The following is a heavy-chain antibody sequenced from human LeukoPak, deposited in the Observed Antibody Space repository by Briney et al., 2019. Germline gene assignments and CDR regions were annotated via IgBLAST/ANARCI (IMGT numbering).Heavy chain of an antibody. D-gene: IGHD3-16*01. J-gene: IGHJ4*02. CDR1: GDSMSTSY. CDR3: ARGWRGDHFDH. CDR2: FYHSGT. Sequence: PSETLSLTCTVSGDSMSTSYWSWIRQPLGKGLEWIGYFYHSGTDYNPSLKSRVTISGDMSNNQFSLKLSSVTAADTAIYYCARGWRGDHFDHWGQGTLVSVSS. V-gene: IGHV4-59*01.